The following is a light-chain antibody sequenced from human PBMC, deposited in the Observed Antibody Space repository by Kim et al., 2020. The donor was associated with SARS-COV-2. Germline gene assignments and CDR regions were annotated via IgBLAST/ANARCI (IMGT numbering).Light chain of an antibody. Sequence: DIQMTQSPSSLSASVGDGVTITCRASQSITNYLNWFQQKPGRAPKLLIYAASSLQSGVPSRFSGGGSGTVFTLAISSLQPEDFATYYCQQSYSTPPTFGQGTKVDIK. V-gene: IGKV1-39*01. J-gene: IGKJ2*01. CDR2: AAS. CDR3: QQSYSTPPT. CDR1: QSITNY.